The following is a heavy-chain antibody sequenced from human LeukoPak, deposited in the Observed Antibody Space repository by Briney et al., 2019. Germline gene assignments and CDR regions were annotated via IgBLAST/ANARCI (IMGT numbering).Heavy chain of an antibody. CDR1: EFTVSSNY. CDR3: AREAGSSGWPVKYYYGMDV. J-gene: IGHJ6*04. V-gene: IGHV3-53*01. D-gene: IGHD6-19*01. Sequence: GGSLIFSCAAAEFTVSSNYRRWVRLAPGKGLELGSIIYSGGGTYYAESVKGRFTISRDNSNSTLYLQMNSLRAADTAVYYCAREAGSSGWPVKYYYGMDVWGKGTTVTVSS. CDR2: IYSGGGT.